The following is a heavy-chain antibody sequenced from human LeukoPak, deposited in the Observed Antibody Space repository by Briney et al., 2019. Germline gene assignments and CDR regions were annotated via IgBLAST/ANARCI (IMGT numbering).Heavy chain of an antibody. V-gene: IGHV3-23*01. J-gene: IGHJ4*02. CDR3: AKKVVIRFYLES. CDR2: ISGSDDST. D-gene: IGHD3-22*01. Sequence: GGSLRLSCAASGFTFSSYAMSWVRQAPGKGLEWVSGISGSDDSTNYADPVKGRFTISRDNSKNTLYLQMNSLRAEDTAVYDCAKKVVIRFYLESWGPGTLVTVS. CDR1: GFTFSSYA.